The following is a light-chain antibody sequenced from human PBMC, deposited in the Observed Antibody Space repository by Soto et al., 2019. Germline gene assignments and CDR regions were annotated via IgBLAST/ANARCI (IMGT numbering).Light chain of an antibody. V-gene: IGKV3-15*01. CDR3: KQRTDRPPWT. CDR1: QGVXXX. J-gene: IGKJ1*01. CDR2: GAS. Sequence: QGVXXXVXXYXQKXXQXXRXXXXGASTRAIAIQARFSGSGSGREFTLTLNSLQSEDSAVYYCKQRTDRPPWTFGQGTKVDIK.